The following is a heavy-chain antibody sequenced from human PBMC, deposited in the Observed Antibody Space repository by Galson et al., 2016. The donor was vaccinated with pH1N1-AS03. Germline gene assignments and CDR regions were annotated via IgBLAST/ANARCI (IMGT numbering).Heavy chain of an antibody. CDR1: GVTIRNFW. D-gene: IGHD1-1*01. V-gene: IGHV3-7*01. CDR3: VGGEGWKSDY. J-gene: IGHJ4*02. CDR2: INQDGSDE. Sequence: SLRLSCAASGVTIRNFWMTWVRQAPGKGLEWVANINQDGSDENYLDSVKGRFTISRDNAKNSLYLQMNSLRVEDTAMYYCVGGEGWKSDYWGQGTLVTVSS.